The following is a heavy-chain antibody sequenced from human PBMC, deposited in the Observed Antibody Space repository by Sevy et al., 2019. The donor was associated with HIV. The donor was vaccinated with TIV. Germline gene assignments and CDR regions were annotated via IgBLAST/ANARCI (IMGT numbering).Heavy chain of an antibody. CDR2: IKGEGSDK. CDR3: AHESFGRFES. Sequence: GGYLSLSCAASGFSFSANWMNWVRQAPGKGLEWVGNIKGEGSDKHYVDTVEGQFTISRDNAKNVLYLQMNSLRVEDTAVYYCAHESFGRFESWGQGTLVTVSS. J-gene: IGHJ4*02. V-gene: IGHV3-7*01. CDR1: GFSFSANW. D-gene: IGHD3-16*01.